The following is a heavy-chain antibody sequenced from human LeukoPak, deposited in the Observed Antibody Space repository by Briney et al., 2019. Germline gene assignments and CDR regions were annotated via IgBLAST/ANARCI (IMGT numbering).Heavy chain of an antibody. V-gene: IGHV4-30-4*01. CDR2: IYYSGST. D-gene: IGHD3-3*01. CDR1: GGSISSGDYY. Sequence: PSETLSLTCTVSGGSISSGDYYWSWIRQPPGKGLEWIGYIYYSGSTYYNPSLKSRVTISVDTSKNQFSLKLSSVTAADTAVYYCARAYDFWSAPAPSNDAFDIWGQGTMVTVSS. J-gene: IGHJ3*02. CDR3: ARAYDFWSAPAPSNDAFDI.